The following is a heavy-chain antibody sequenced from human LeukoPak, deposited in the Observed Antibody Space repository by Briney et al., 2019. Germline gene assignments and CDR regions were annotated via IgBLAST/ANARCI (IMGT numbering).Heavy chain of an antibody. D-gene: IGHD3-3*01. J-gene: IGHJ4*02. CDR2: IWYDGSNK. CDR1: GFTFSSYG. Sequence: GGSLRLSCAASGFTFSSYGMHWVRQAPGKGLEWVAVIWYDGSNKYYADSVKGRFTISRDNSKNTLYLQMNSLRAEDTAVYYCARSVTYDLWSGYFTAVDYWGQGALVTVSS. CDR3: ARSVTYDLWSGYFTAVDY. V-gene: IGHV3-33*01.